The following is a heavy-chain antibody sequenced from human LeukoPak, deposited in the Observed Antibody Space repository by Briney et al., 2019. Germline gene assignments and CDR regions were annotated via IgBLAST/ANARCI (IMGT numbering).Heavy chain of an antibody. J-gene: IGHJ4*02. Sequence: PSETLSLTCTVSGGSISSSSYYWGWIRQPPGKGLEWIGSIYYSGSTYYNPSLKSRVTISVDTSKNQFSLKLSSVTAADTAVYYCAIYDILTGFLDYWGQGTLVTVSS. D-gene: IGHD3-9*01. CDR2: IYYSGST. CDR1: GGSISSSSYY. V-gene: IGHV4-39*07. CDR3: AIYDILTGFLDY.